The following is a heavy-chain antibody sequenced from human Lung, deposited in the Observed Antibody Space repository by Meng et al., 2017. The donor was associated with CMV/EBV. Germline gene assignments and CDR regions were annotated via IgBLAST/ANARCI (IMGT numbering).Heavy chain of an antibody. Sequence: SXTASGLTFSNHGMHWVHQAPGKGLEWVAFIWSDGSATYYADSVRGRFTISRDNSKNTVYLQMNSLRTEDTAVYSCAKDKGVRYLEWFSVRGQKTMVTVSS. D-gene: IGHD3-3*01. CDR3: AKDKGVRYLEWFSV. V-gene: IGHV3-30*02. CDR2: IWSDGSAT. J-gene: IGHJ4*02. CDR1: GLTFSNHG.